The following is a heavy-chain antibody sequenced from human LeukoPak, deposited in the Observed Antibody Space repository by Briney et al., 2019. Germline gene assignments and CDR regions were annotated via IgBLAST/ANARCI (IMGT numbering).Heavy chain of an antibody. J-gene: IGHJ3*02. Sequence: ASVKVSCKASGYTFTTYGISWVRQAPGQGLEWMGWISGYNGNTNYAQKLQGRVTMTTDTPTSTAYMELRSLRSDDTAVYYCARDSGDYSKEYDGFDTWGQGAMVTVSS. CDR1: GYTFTTYG. D-gene: IGHD4-11*01. CDR2: ISGYNGNT. CDR3: ARDSGDYSKEYDGFDT. V-gene: IGHV1-18*01.